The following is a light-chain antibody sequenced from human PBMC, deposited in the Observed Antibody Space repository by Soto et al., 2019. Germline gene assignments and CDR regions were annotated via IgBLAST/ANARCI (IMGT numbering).Light chain of an antibody. V-gene: IGLV2-14*01. J-gene: IGLJ1*01. CDR2: DVS. Sequence: QSVLTQPASVSGSPGQSITISCTGTSSDVGAYNYVSWYQQHPGKAPRLMIYDVSTRPSGVSDRFSGSKSGNTASLTISGLQAEDDADYYCSSYTITSRVFGTGTRSPS. CDR1: SSDVGAYNY. CDR3: SSYTITSRV.